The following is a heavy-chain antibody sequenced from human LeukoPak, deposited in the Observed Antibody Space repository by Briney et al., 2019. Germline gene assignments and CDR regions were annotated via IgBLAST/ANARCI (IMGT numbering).Heavy chain of an antibody. D-gene: IGHD1-1*01. J-gene: IGHJ4*02. CDR1: GGSISSYH. CDR2: MFYSGNT. CDR3: ARVRPDGDYFDY. V-gene: IGHV4-4*07. Sequence: SETLSLTCTVSGGSISSYHWSWIRQPAGKGLEWIGRMFYSGNTDYNPSLKSRLTMSIDTSKNQFSLKLSSVTAADTAVYYCARVRPDGDYFDYWGQGTLVTVSS.